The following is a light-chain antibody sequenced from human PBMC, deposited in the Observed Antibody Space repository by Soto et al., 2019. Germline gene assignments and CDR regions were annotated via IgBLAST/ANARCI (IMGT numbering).Light chain of an antibody. CDR2: GAS. J-gene: IGKJ3*01. CDR1: QSVSSSY. V-gene: IGKV3-20*01. Sequence: EIVLTQSPGTLSLSPGERATLSCRASQSVSSSYLAWYQQKPGQAPRLLIYGASSRAAGIPDRFSGSGSGTDFTLTISRLEPEDFAVYSCQQYGDSPFTFGPGTKADIK. CDR3: QQYGDSPFT.